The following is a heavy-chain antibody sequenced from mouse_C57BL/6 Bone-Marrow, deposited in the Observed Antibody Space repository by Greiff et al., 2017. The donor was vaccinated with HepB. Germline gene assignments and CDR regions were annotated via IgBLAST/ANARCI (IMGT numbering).Heavy chain of an antibody. CDR3: ARERLLRSFYYFDY. V-gene: IGHV1-53*01. D-gene: IGHD1-1*01. J-gene: IGHJ2*01. Sequence: QVHVKQPGTELVKPGASVKLSCKASGYTFTSYWMHWVKQRPGKGLEWIGNINPSNGGTNYNEKFKSKATLTVDKSSSTAYMQLSSLTSEDSAVYYCARERLLRSFYYFDYWGQGTTLTVSS. CDR2: INPSNGGT. CDR1: GYTFTSYW.